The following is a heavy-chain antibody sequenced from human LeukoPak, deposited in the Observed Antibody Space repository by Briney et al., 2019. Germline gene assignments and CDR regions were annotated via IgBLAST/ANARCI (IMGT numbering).Heavy chain of an antibody. CDR2: IYTYESP. CDR1: GDSINSNNYY. J-gene: IGHJ6*03. CDR3: ARAPGGRRAYYMDV. D-gene: IGHD3-16*01. Sequence: PSQTLSLTCTVSGDSINSNNYYWSWIRQPAGNGLEWIGRIYTYESPNYNPSLKSRVTISVDTSKNQFSLKLTSVTAADTAVYFCARAPGGRRAYYMDVWGKGTTVTISS. V-gene: IGHV4-61*02.